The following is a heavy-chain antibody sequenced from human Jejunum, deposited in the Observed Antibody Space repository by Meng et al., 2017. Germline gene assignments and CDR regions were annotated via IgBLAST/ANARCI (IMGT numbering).Heavy chain of an antibody. Sequence: HVPLEDAGPGLVTPSGTLSPTFAVLDAFTSSSDRWSWGRQAPGRGLEWIGEVWHSGATYYNPSLEGRLTISIDTSNSRFSLELSSATAADTAVYYCARGVLERYFDYWGQGALITVS. CDR3: ARGVLERYFDY. J-gene: IGHJ4*02. V-gene: IGHV4-4*02. CDR2: VWHSGAT. D-gene: IGHD3-10*01. CDR1: DAFTSSSDR.